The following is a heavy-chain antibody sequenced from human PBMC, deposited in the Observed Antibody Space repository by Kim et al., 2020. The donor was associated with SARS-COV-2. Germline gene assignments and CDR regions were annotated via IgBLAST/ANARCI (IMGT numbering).Heavy chain of an antibody. CDR3: ARGGEDTIFGVVRVFDAFDI. J-gene: IGHJ3*02. V-gene: IGHV4-31*03. D-gene: IGHD3-3*01. Sequence: SETLSLTCTVSGGSISSGGYYWSWIRQHPGKGLEWIGYIYYSGSTYYNPSLKSRVTISVDTSKNQFSLKLSSVTAADTAVYYCARGGEDTIFGVVRVFDAFDIWGQGTMVTVSS. CDR2: IYYSGST. CDR1: GGSISSGGYY.